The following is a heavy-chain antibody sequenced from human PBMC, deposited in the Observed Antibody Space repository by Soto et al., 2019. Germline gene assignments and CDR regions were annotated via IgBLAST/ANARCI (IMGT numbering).Heavy chain of an antibody. CDR2: IYYSGIA. J-gene: IGHJ6*02. CDR1: GGSISPYY. Sequence: QVQLQESGPGLVKPSETLSLTCTVSGGSISPYYWNWIRQPPRKGLEWLGYIYYSGIANYNPSVNSRVTISLDTSKNQFSLKLSSVTAADTAVYYCAREAQDFSYGMDVWGQGTTVTVSS. V-gene: IGHV4-59*01. CDR3: AREAQDFSYGMDV.